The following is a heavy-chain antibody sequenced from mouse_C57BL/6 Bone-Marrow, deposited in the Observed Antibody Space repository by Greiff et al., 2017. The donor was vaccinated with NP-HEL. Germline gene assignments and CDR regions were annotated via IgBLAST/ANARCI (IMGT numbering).Heavy chain of an antibody. V-gene: IGHV14-4*01. D-gene: IGHD1-1*01. Sequence: VQLQQSGAELVRPGASVKLSCTASGFNIKDDYMHWVKQRPEQGLEWIGWIDPENGDTEYASKVQGKATITADTSSNTAYLQLSSLTSEDTAVYYCTTGYYGSAYWGQGTLVTVSA. CDR1: GFNIKDDY. CDR3: TTGYYGSAY. CDR2: IDPENGDT. J-gene: IGHJ3*01.